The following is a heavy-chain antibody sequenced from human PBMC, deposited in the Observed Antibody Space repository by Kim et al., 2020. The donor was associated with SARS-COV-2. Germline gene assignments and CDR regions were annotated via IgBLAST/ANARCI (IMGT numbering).Heavy chain of an antibody. CDR2: IYGDGRT. J-gene: IGHJ3*02. D-gene: IGHD2-15*01. CDR1: GFTVSSNF. CDR3: ARYVDCLVGSCSSDDAFDI. V-gene: IGHV3-53*01. Sequence: GGSLRLSCAASGFTVSSNFMSWIRQAPGKGLECISIIYGDGRTYYADSVKGRFTISRDNSQNTLYLHMNSLRADDTAVYYCARYVDCLVGSCSSDDAFDIWGQGTMVTVSS.